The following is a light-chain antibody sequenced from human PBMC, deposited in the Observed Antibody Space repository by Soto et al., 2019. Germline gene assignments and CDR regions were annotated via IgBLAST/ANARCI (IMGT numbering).Light chain of an antibody. Sequence: EIVMTQSPATLSVSPGERATLSCRASQSVSSNLAWYQQKPGQAPRLLIYGASTRATGIPARFSGSGSGKDFTLTIIRVLAEDFGVYCCQHYNNRTPSTFGQGNKLEIK. CDR1: QSVSSN. CDR2: GAS. CDR3: QHYNNRTPST. V-gene: IGKV3-15*01. J-gene: IGKJ2*01.